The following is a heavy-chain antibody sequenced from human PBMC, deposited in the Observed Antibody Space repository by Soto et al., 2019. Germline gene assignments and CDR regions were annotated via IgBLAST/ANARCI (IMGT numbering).Heavy chain of an antibody. CDR3: ARDEYFDWLFSSYYYMDV. Sequence: SETLSLTCAVYGGSFSGYYWSWIRQPPGKGLEWIGEINHSGSTNYNPSLKSRVTISVDTSKNQFSLKLSSVTAADTAVYYCARDEYFDWLFSSYYYMDVWGKGTTVTVSS. J-gene: IGHJ6*03. CDR1: GGSFSGYY. D-gene: IGHD3-9*01. V-gene: IGHV4-34*01. CDR2: INHSGST.